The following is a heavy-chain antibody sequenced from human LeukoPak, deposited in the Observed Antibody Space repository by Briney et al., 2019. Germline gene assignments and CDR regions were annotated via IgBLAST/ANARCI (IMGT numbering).Heavy chain of an antibody. CDR2: ISGSGGST. CDR1: GFTFSNAW. V-gene: IGHV3-23*01. Sequence: GGSLRLSCAASGFTFSNAWMSWVRQAPGKGLEWVSAISGSGGSTYYADSVKGRFTISRDNSKNTLYLQMNSLRAEDTAVYYCAKGRNDYDYYYMDVWGKGTTVTISS. J-gene: IGHJ6*03. CDR3: AKGRNDYDYYYMDV.